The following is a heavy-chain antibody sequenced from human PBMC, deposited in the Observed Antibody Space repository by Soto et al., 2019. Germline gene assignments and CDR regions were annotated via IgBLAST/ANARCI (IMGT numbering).Heavy chain of an antibody. D-gene: IGHD3-9*01. V-gene: IGHV3-23*01. CDR3: AKAKGNERYYDILTGYSPLDY. J-gene: IGHJ4*02. CDR1: GFTFSSYA. Sequence: GGSLRLSCAASGFTFSSYAMSWVRQAPGKGLEWVSAISGSGGSTYYADSVKGRFTISRDNSKNTLYLQMNSLRAEDTAVYYCAKAKGNERYYDILTGYSPLDYWGQGTLVTAPQ. CDR2: ISGSGGST.